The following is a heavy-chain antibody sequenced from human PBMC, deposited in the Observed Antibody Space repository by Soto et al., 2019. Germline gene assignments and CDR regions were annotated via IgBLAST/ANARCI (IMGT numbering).Heavy chain of an antibody. CDR2: ISYDGSNK. J-gene: IGHJ4*02. V-gene: IGHV3-30-3*01. D-gene: IGHD6-19*01. CDR1: GFTFSSYA. CDR3: ARSIAVAGPGYFDY. Sequence: GGSLRLSCAASGFTFSSYAMHWVRQAPGKGLEWVAVISYDGSNKYYADSVKGRFTISRDNSKNTLYLQMNSLRAEDTAVYYCARSIAVAGPGYFDYWGQGTLVTVSS.